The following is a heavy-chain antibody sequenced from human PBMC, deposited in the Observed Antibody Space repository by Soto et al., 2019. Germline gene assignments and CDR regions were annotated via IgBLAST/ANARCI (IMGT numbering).Heavy chain of an antibody. D-gene: IGHD3-22*01. CDR3: ARDDSSGYPFDY. CDR1: GGTFSSYT. J-gene: IGHJ4*02. CDR2: IIPILGIA. V-gene: IGHV1-69*04. Sequence: SVKVSCKASGGTFSSYTISWVRQAPGQGLEWMGRIIPILGIANYAQKFQGRVTITADKSTSTAYMELSSLRSEDTAVYYCARDDSSGYPFDYWGQGTLVTVSS.